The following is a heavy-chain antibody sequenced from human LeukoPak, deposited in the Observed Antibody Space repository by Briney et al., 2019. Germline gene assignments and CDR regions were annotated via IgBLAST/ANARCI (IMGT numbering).Heavy chain of an antibody. CDR2: IRGNGDHT. CDR1: GFTFSNYW. D-gene: IGHD3-10*01. CDR3: ARDALWFGESNPLDY. Sequence: GGSLRLSCAASGFTFSNYWMNWVRQAPGKGLEYVSTIRGNGDHTYYANSVKGRFTISRDNSKNKLYLQMGSLRAEDMAMYYCARDALWFGESNPLDYWGQGTLVTVSS. J-gene: IGHJ4*02. V-gene: IGHV3-64*01.